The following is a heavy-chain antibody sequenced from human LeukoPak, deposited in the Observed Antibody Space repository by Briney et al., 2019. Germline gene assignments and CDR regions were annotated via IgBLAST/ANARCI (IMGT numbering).Heavy chain of an antibody. V-gene: IGHV3-33*01. Sequence: GGSLRLSCAASGFTFSSYGMHWVRQAPGKGLEWVAVIWYDGSNKYYADSVKGRFTISRDNSKNTLYLQMNSLRAEDTAVYYCARDRGGNRYRLMDVWGKGTTVTVSS. CDR3: ARDRGGNRYRLMDV. CDR1: GFTFSSYG. CDR2: IWYDGSNK. J-gene: IGHJ6*03. D-gene: IGHD4-23*01.